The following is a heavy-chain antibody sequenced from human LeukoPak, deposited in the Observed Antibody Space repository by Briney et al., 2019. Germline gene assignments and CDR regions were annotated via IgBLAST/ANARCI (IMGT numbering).Heavy chain of an antibody. D-gene: IGHD3-22*01. CDR2: INPNSGGT. J-gene: IGHJ4*02. CDR3: ARDPDFYDSSATWAPASDY. Sequence: GASVKVSCKASGYTFTGYYMHWVRQAPGQGLEWMGWINPNSGGTNYAQKFQGRVTITADKSTSTAYMELSSLRSEDTAVYYCARDPDFYDSSATWAPASDYWGQGTLVTVSS. CDR1: GYTFTGYY. V-gene: IGHV1-2*02.